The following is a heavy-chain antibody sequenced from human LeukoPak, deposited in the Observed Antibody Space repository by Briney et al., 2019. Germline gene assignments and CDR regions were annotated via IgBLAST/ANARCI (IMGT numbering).Heavy chain of an antibody. D-gene: IGHD4-17*01. Sequence: SQALPLTCVISGDSVSSNSAVWHWIRQSPSRGLEWLGRTYYRSKWYYDYAVPVQRRIALSPDTSDNQFPLQLNSLTPEDSALYFCAREPTTVPDRFDYWGQGTLVTVSS. CDR1: GDSVSSNSAV. V-gene: IGHV6-1*01. CDR3: AREPTTVPDRFDY. J-gene: IGHJ4*02. CDR2: TYYRSKWYY.